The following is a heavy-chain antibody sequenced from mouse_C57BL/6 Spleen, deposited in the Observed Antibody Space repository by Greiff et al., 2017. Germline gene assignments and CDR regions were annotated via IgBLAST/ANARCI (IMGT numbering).Heavy chain of an antibody. J-gene: IGHJ1*03. D-gene: IGHD2-3*01. V-gene: IGHV1-80*01. Sequence: VQLQQSGAELVKPGASVKISCKASGYAFSSYWMNWVKQRPGKGLEWIGQIYPGDGDTNYNGKFKGKATLTADKSSSTAYMQLSSLTSEDSAVYFCARLDDGYPYFDVWGTGTTVTVSS. CDR3: ARLDDGYPYFDV. CDR2: IYPGDGDT. CDR1: GYAFSSYW.